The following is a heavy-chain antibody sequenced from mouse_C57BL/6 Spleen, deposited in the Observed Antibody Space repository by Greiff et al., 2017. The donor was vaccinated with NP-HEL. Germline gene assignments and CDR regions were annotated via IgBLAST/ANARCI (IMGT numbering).Heavy chain of an antibody. D-gene: IGHD1-1*01. CDR3: ARGSSYERHFDY. CDR1: GYTFTDHT. J-gene: IGHJ2*01. CDR2: IYPRDGST. V-gene: IGHV1-78*01. Sequence: VKVVESDAELVKPGASVKISCKVSGYTFTDHTIHWMKQRPEQGLEWIGYIYPRDGSTKYNEKFKGKATLTADKSSSTAYMQLNSLTSEDSAVYFCARGSSYERHFDYWGQGTTLTVSS.